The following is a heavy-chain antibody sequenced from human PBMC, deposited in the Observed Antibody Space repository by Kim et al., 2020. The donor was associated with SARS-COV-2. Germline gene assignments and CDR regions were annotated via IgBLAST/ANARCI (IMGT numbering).Heavy chain of an antibody. CDR3: ARFPQLADYYYYGMDV. V-gene: IGHV6-1*01. Sequence: SQTLSLTCAISGDRVSSNSAAWHWIRPSPSRGLEWLGRTYYRSKWYNDYAVSVKSRITINPDTSKNQFSLQLNSVTPEDTAVYYCARFPQLADYYYYGMDVWGQGTTVTVSS. D-gene: IGHD6-13*01. CDR1: GDRVSSNSAA. J-gene: IGHJ6*02. CDR2: TYYRSKWYN.